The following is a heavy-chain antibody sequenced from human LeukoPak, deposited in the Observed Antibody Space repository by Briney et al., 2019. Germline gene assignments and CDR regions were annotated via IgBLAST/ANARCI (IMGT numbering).Heavy chain of an antibody. V-gene: IGHV3-7*01. CDR2: IKQDGSAK. Sequence: TSETLSLTCTVSGGSIRSSYYYWGWIRQPPGKGLEWVANIKQDGSAKSYVDSVKGRFTISRDNAKNSLYLQMNSLRAEDTAVYYCARPTYCGYDCYYYFDSWGQGTLVTVSS. J-gene: IGHJ4*02. CDR1: GGSIRSSYYY. D-gene: IGHD2-21*02. CDR3: ARPTYCGYDCYYYFDS.